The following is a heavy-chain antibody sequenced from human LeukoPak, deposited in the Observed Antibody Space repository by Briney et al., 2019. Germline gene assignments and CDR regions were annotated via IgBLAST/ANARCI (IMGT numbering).Heavy chain of an antibody. D-gene: IGHD6-13*01. J-gene: IGHJ4*02. CDR3: ARHLGYSSPFDY. CDR1: GGSISSSSYY. CDR2: IYYSGST. Sequence: SETLSLTCTVSGGSISSSSYYWGWIRQPPGKGLEWIGSIYYSGSTYYNPSLKSRVTISVDTSKNQFSLKLSSVTAADTAVYYCARHLGYSSPFDYWGQGTLVTVSS. V-gene: IGHV4-39*07.